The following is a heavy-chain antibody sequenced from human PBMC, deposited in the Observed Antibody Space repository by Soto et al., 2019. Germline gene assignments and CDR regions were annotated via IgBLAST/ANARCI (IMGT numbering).Heavy chain of an antibody. CDR2: ISGSGGST. V-gene: IGHV3-23*01. J-gene: IGHJ3*02. CDR1: GFTFSSYA. Sequence: GGSLRLSCAASGFTFSSYAMSWVRQAPGKGLEWVSAISGSGGSTYYADSVKGRFTISRDNSKNTLYLQMNSLRAEDTAVYYCAKKETYYYDSSAPGAFDIWGQGTMVTVSS. D-gene: IGHD3-22*01. CDR3: AKKETYYYDSSAPGAFDI.